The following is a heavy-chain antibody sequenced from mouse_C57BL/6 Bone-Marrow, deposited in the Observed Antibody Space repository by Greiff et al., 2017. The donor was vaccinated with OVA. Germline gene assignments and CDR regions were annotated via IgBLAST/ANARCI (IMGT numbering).Heavy chain of an antibody. CDR2: IYPRDGST. CDR3: ARDYYGSSFAY. J-gene: IGHJ3*01. D-gene: IGHD1-1*01. CDR1: GYTFTSYD. Sequence: VQLVESGPELVKPGASVKLSCKASGYTFTSYDINWVKQRPGQGLEWIGWIYPRDGSTKYNEKFKGKATLTVDTSSSTAYMELHSLTSEDSAVYFCARDYYGSSFAYWGQGTLVTVSA. V-gene: IGHV1-85*01.